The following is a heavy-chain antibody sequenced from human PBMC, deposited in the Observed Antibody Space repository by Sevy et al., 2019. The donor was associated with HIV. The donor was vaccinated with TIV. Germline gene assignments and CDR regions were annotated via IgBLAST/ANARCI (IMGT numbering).Heavy chain of an antibody. J-gene: IGHJ4*02. CDR1: GYTLTKLA. V-gene: IGHV1-24*01. D-gene: IGHD3-22*01. Sequence: ASVKVSCRVSGYTLTKLAMHWVRQAPGKGLEWMGSFDPEDDETIYAQKFQGRVMMTEDTSTDTAYMELSSLRSEDTAVYYCATTKDYYECSGSPFDSWGQGTLVTVSS. CDR2: FDPEDDET. CDR3: ATTKDYYECSGSPFDS.